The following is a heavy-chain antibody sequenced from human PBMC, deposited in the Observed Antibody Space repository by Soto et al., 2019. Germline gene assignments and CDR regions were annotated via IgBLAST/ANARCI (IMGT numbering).Heavy chain of an antibody. CDR2: INPNSGGT. J-gene: IGHJ6*02. Sequence: QVQLVQSGAEVKKPGASVKVSCKASGYTFTGYYMHWVRQAPGQGLEWMGWINPNSGGTNYAQKFQGWVTMTRDTSISTAYMELSRLRSDDKAVYYCARGPLMTTVTASNGMDVWGQGTTVTVSS. CDR1: GYTFTGYY. CDR3: ARGPLMTTVTASNGMDV. V-gene: IGHV1-2*04. D-gene: IGHD4-4*01.